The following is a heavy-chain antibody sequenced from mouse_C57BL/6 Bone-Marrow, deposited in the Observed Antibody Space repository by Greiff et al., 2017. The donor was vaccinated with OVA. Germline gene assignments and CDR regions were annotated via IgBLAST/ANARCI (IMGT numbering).Heavy chain of an antibody. CDR1: GFTFSSYA. J-gene: IGHJ1*03. CDR3: TREGYYGSRRGGDV. Sequence: EVQGVESGEGLVKPGGSLKLSCAASGFTFSSYAMSWVRQTPEKRLEWVAYISSGGDYIYYADTVKGRFTISRDNARNTLYLQMSSLKSEDTAMYYCTREGYYGSRRGGDVWGTGTTVTVSS. V-gene: IGHV5-9-1*02. CDR2: ISSGGDYI. D-gene: IGHD1-1*01.